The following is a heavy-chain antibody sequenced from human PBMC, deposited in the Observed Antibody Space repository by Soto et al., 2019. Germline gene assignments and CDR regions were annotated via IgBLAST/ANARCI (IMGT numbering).Heavy chain of an antibody. Sequence: GGSLRLSCAASGFTFSSHSMNWVRQAPGKGLEWVSSITSSSSYINYADSVKGRFTISRDNAKTSLYLQMNSLRAEDTAVYYCAREPGVSSGWYVDYWGQGTQVTVSS. CDR1: GFTFSSHS. D-gene: IGHD6-19*01. CDR2: ITSSSSYI. CDR3: AREPGVSSGWYVDY. V-gene: IGHV3-21*01. J-gene: IGHJ4*02.